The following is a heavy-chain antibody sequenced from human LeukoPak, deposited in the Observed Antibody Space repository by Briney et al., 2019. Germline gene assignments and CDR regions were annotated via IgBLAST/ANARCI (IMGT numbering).Heavy chain of an antibody. CDR2: IYYSGST. J-gene: IGHJ3*02. D-gene: IGHD6-19*01. V-gene: IGHV4-59*01. CDR1: GGSISSYY. Sequence: SETLSLTCNVSGGSISSYYWSWIRQPPGKGLEWIGYIYYSGSTNYNPSLKSRVTISVDTSKNQFSLKLSSVTAADTAVYYCASYSSGWLDAFDIWGQGTMVTVSS. CDR3: ASYSSGWLDAFDI.